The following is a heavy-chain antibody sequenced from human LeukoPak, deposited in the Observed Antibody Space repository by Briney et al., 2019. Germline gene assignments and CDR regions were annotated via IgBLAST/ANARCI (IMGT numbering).Heavy chain of an antibody. CDR1: GGSFSGYY. V-gene: IGHV4-34*01. J-gene: IGHJ5*02. CDR2: INHSGST. Sequence: SETLSLTCAVYGGSFSGYYWSWIRQPPGKGLEWIGEINHSGSTNYNPSLKSRVTISVDTSKNQFSLKLSSVTAADTAVYYCARHGAGSLFTMVRGATTRFDPWGQGTLVTVSS. CDR3: ARHGAGSLFTMVRGATTRFDP. D-gene: IGHD3-10*01.